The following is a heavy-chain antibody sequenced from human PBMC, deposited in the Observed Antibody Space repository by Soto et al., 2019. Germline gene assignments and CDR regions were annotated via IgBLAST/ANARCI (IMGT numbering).Heavy chain of an antibody. CDR1: GGSISSYY. J-gene: IGHJ5*02. CDR3: ARDQGRTAYDYGSGSYNWFDP. V-gene: IGHV4-59*01. CDR2: IYYSGST. D-gene: IGHD3-10*01. Sequence: SETLSLTCTVSGGSISSYYWSWIRQPPGKGLEWIGYIYYSGSTNYNPSLKSRVTISVDTSKNQFSLKLSSVTAADTAVYYCARDQGRTAYDYGSGSYNWFDPWGQGTLVTVSS.